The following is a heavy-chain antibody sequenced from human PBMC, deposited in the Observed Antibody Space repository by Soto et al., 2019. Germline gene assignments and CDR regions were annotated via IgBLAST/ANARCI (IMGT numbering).Heavy chain of an antibody. D-gene: IGHD3-10*01. CDR3: AIDPSGSSFGESWFDP. Sequence: GASVKVSCKASGGTFSSYTISWVRQAPGQGLEWMGRIIPILGIANYAQKFQGRVTITADKSTSTAYMELSSLRSEDTAVYYCAIDPSGSSFGESWFDPCGQGTLVTVSS. J-gene: IGHJ5*02. V-gene: IGHV1-69*04. CDR2: IIPILGIA. CDR1: GGTFSSYT.